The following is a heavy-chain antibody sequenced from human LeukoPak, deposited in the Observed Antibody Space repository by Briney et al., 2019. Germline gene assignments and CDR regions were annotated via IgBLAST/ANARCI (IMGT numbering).Heavy chain of an antibody. CDR1: GGSISSGGYY. CDR3: ARGRNPDYGDSKIDY. CDR2: IYYSGST. Sequence: SQTLSLTCTVSGGSISSGGYYWSWIRQHPGKGLEWVGYIYYSGSTYYNPSLKSRISTSVDTSKNQFSLMLSSVTAADTAVYYCARGRNPDYGDSKIDYWGQGTLVTVSS. D-gene: IGHD4-17*01. J-gene: IGHJ4*02. V-gene: IGHV4-31*03.